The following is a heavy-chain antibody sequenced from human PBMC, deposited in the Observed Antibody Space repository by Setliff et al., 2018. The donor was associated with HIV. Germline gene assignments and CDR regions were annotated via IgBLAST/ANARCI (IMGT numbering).Heavy chain of an antibody. D-gene: IGHD3-3*01. V-gene: IGHV4-59*01. J-gene: IGHJ4*02. CDR1: GGSISSYY. Sequence: SETLSLTCTVSGGSISSYYWSWIRQPPGKGLEWIGFIYYSGSTNYNPSLKSRVTISVDTSKNQFSLKLSSVTAADTAVYYCARGKSYNFWSGYTTSRVYFDYWGQGTLVTV. CDR2: IYYSGST. CDR3: ARGKSYNFWSGYTTSRVYFDY.